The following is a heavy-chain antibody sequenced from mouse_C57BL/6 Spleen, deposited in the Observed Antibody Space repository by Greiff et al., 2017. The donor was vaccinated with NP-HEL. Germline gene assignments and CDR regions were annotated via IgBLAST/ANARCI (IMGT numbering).Heavy chain of an antibody. V-gene: IGHV5-12*01. Sequence: EVKLVESGGGLVQPGGSLKLSCAASGFTFSDYYMYWVRQTPEKRLEWVAYISNGGGSTYYPDTVKGRFTISRDNAKNTLYLQMSRLKSEDTAMYYCARGGTVVASWYFDVWGTGTTVTVSS. CDR1: GFTFSDYY. D-gene: IGHD1-1*01. J-gene: IGHJ1*03. CDR2: ISNGGGST. CDR3: ARGGTVVASWYFDV.